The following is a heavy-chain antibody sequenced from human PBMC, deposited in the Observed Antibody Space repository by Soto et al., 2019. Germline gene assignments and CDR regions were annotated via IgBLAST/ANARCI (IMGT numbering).Heavy chain of an antibody. CDR1: GFTFSSYA. V-gene: IGHV3-23*01. Sequence: EVQLLESGGGLVQPGGSLRLSCAASGFTFSSYAMSWVRQAPGKGLEWVSAISGSGGSTYYADSVKGRFTISRDNSKNTMYLQMNSRRAEDTAVYYCAKALSQGAVAGDFDYWGQGTLVTVSS. J-gene: IGHJ4*02. D-gene: IGHD6-19*01. CDR2: ISGSGGST. CDR3: AKALSQGAVAGDFDY.